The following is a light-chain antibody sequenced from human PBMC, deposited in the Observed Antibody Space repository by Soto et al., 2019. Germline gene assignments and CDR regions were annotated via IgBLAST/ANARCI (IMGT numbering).Light chain of an antibody. J-gene: IGKJ2*01. CDR2: GAS. CDR3: PQFNNYPRT. Sequence: EIVMTQSPATLSVSAGERATLSCRASQSISSNLAWYQQKPGQAPRLLIYGASTRATAVPDRFSGSGSGADFTLTISRLEPEDFATYYCPQFNNYPRTFGQGA. V-gene: IGKV3D-15*01. CDR1: QSISSN.